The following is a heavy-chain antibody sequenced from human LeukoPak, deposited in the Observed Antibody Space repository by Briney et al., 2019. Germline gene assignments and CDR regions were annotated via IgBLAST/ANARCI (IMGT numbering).Heavy chain of an antibody. V-gene: IGHV1-3*01. Sequence: ASVKVSCEASGYTFTSYAMHWVRQAPGQRLEWMGWINAGNGNTKYSQKFQGRVTITRDTSASTAYMELSSLRSEDTAVYYCARGGYCTNGVCRNWFDPWGQGTLVTVSS. J-gene: IGHJ5*02. CDR1: GYTFTSYA. D-gene: IGHD2-8*01. CDR3: ARGGYCTNGVCRNWFDP. CDR2: INAGNGNT.